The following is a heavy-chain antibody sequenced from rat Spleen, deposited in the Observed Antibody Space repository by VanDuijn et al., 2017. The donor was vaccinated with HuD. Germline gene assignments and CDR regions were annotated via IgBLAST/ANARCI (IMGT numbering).Heavy chain of an antibody. D-gene: IGHD1-10*01. Sequence: QVQLKESGPGLVQPSQTLSLTCTVSGFSLTSYHVSWVRQPPGKGLEWMGVIWTGGSTAYNSLLKSRLSITRDTSKNQVFLKMNSLQTDDTAIYYWTRENNRGFDYGGQGVIVTVSS. J-gene: IGHJ2*01. CDR3: TRENNRGFDY. CDR1: GFSLTSYH. V-gene: IGHV2-43*01. CDR2: IWTGGST.